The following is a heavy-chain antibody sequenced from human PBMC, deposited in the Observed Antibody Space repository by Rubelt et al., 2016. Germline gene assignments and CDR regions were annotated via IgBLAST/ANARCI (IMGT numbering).Heavy chain of an antibody. CDR2: ISYDGSNK. J-gene: IGHJ4*02. D-gene: IGHD5-24*01. V-gene: IGHV3-30*03. Sequence: GRGLEWVAVISYDGSNKYYADSVKGRFTISRDNSKNTLYLQMNSLRAGDTAVYYCAREYGDGYNFDYWGQGTLVTVSS. CDR3: AREYGDGYNFDY.